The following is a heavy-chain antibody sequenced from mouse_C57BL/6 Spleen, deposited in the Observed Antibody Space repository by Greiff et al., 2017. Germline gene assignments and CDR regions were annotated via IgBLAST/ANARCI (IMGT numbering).Heavy chain of an antibody. CDR2: INPSSGYT. D-gene: IGHD1-1*01. V-gene: IGHV1-7*01. Sequence: QVHVKQSGAELAKPGASVKLSCKASGYTFTSYWMHWVKQRPGQGLEWIGYINPSSGYTKYNQKFKDKATLTADKSSSTAYMQLSSLTYEDSAVYYCARHVTTVVATDYWGQGTTLTVSS. CDR1: GYTFTSYW. J-gene: IGHJ2*01. CDR3: ARHVTTVVATDY.